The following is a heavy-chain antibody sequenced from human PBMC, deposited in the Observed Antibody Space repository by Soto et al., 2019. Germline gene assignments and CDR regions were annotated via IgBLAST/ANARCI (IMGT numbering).Heavy chain of an antibody. D-gene: IGHD3-16*01. CDR2: IYPGDSDT. Sequence: GESLKISCKGPGYSFTSYWIGWVRQMPGKGLEWMGIIYPGDSDTRYSPSFQGQVTISADKSISTAYLQWSSLKASDTAMYYCARPVWVEFANYYYYYGMDVWGQGTTVTVSS. J-gene: IGHJ6*02. V-gene: IGHV5-51*01. CDR1: GYSFTSYW. CDR3: ARPVWVEFANYYYYYGMDV.